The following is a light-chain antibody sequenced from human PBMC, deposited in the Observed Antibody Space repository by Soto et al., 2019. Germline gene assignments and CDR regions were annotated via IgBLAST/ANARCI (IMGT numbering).Light chain of an antibody. CDR3: QSYDSSLSGWV. V-gene: IGLV1-40*01. CDR2: GNS. CDR1: NSNIGAGYD. Sequence: QSVLTQPPSVSGAPGQRVIISCTGSNSNIGAGYDVHWYQQLPGTAPKLLIYGNSNRPSGVPDRFSGSKSGTSASLAITGLRAEDEADYYCQSYDSSLSGWVFGGGTQLTVL. J-gene: IGLJ3*02.